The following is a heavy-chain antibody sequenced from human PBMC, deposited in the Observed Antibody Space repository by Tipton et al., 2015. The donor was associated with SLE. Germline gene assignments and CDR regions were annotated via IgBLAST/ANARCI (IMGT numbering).Heavy chain of an antibody. CDR1: GGSFSGYY. V-gene: IGHV4-34*01. Sequence: TLSLTCAVYGGSFSGYYWSWIRQPPGKGLEWIGEINHSGSTNYNPSLKSRVTISVDTSKNQFSLKLSSVTAADTAVYYCARVLRFLEWLSDAFDIWGQGTMVTVSS. D-gene: IGHD3-3*01. J-gene: IGHJ3*02. CDR2: INHSGST. CDR3: ARVLRFLEWLSDAFDI.